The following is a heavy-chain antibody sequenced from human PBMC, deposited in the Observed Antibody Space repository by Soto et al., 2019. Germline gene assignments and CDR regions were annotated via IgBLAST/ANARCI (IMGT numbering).Heavy chain of an antibody. D-gene: IGHD3-16*02. CDR2: ISNNGDTA. Sequence: VGSLRLSCATSGFTFSSYAMVWVRQAAEKGLEWVASISNNGDTAYYADSVKGRFTISRGNSENTLYLQMNGLRADDTALYFCAKSRVFIGAIVTLLDSWGQGTQVTVSS. J-gene: IGHJ4*02. CDR3: AKSRVFIGAIVTLLDS. CDR1: GFTFSSYA. V-gene: IGHV3-23*01.